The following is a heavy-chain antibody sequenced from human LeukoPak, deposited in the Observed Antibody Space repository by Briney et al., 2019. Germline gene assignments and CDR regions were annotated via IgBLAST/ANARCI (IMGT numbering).Heavy chain of an antibody. Sequence: PGGSLRLSCAASGFTFSDYTMNWVRQAPGKGLEWVSYISSSSSTIYYADSVKGRFTISRDNAKNSLYLQMNSLRAEDTAVYYCARDLAYCSGGSCFYYYYYGMDVWGQGTTVTVSS. CDR3: ARDLAYCSGGSCFYYYYYGMDV. CDR1: GFTFSDYT. CDR2: ISSSSSTI. J-gene: IGHJ6*02. D-gene: IGHD2-15*01. V-gene: IGHV3-48*04.